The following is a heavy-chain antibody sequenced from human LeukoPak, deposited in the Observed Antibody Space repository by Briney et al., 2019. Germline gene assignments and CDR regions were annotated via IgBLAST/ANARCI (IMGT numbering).Heavy chain of an antibody. J-gene: IGHJ5*02. CDR3: ARRAVTANWFDP. CDR1: GYSFTSYW. V-gene: IGHV5-51*01. D-gene: IGHD4-17*01. CDR2: TYPGESDT. Sequence: GESLKISCRASGYSFTSYWIAWVRQRPGKGLEWVGVTYPGESDTRYSPSFQGQVTISADKSISTAYLQWSSLKASDTAMYYCARRAVTANWFDPWGQGTLVTVSS.